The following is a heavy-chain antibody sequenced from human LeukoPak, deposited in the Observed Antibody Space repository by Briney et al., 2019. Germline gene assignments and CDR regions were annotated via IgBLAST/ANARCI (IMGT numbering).Heavy chain of an antibody. Sequence: SETLSLTCAVYGGSFSGNYWSWIRQSPGKGLEWIGEIIHSGRTYYNPSLESRVTISVDTSKNQFSLKLSSVTAADTAVYYCARGLNYDILTANPFTAWFDPWGQGTLVTVSS. CDR1: GGSFSGNY. D-gene: IGHD3-9*01. CDR3: ARGLNYDILTANPFTAWFDP. V-gene: IGHV4-34*01. J-gene: IGHJ5*02. CDR2: IIHSGRT.